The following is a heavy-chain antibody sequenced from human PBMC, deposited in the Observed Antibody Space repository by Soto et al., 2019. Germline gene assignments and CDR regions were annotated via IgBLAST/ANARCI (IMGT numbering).Heavy chain of an antibody. CDR1: GFTFSSYA. CDR2: ISSSGGST. J-gene: IGHJ6*02. D-gene: IGHD6-19*01. CDR3: AKDLGEGVVYSSSGVYGMDV. Sequence: GGSLRLSCAAPGFTFSSYAMSWVRQAPGKGLEWVSAISSSGGSTYHADSVKGRFTISRDKSKNTLYLQMNSLRAEDTAVYYCAKDLGEGVVYSSSGVYGMDVWGQGTTVTVSS. V-gene: IGHV3-23*01.